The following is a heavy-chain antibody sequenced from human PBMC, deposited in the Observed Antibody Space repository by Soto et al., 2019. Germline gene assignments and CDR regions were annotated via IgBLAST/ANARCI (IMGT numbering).Heavy chain of an antibody. D-gene: IGHD3-22*01. V-gene: IGHV1-69*01. J-gene: IGHJ4*02. Sequence: VQLVQSGAEVKKPGSSVKISCKASGGTFSSYAISWVRQAPGQGLEWMGGNIPIFGTANYAQKFQGRVTITADESTSTAYMELSSLRSEDTAVYYCARGFTPSYYDSPDPDDYWGQGTLVTVSS. CDR2: NIPIFGTA. CDR1: GGTFSSYA. CDR3: ARGFTPSYYDSPDPDDY.